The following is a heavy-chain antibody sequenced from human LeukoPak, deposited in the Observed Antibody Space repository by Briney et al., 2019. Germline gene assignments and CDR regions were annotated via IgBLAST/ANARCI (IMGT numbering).Heavy chain of an antibody. CDR3: ARVSVTNYYDSSGYPDY. V-gene: IGHV4-59*01. CDR2: IYYSGST. CDR1: GGSISSYY. J-gene: IGHJ4*02. Sequence: KSSETLSLTCTVSGGSISSYYWSWIRQPPGKGLEWIGYIYYSGSTNYNPSLKSRVTISVDTSKNQFSLKLSSVTAADTAVYYCARVSVTNYYDSSGYPDYWGQGTLDTVSS. D-gene: IGHD3-22*01.